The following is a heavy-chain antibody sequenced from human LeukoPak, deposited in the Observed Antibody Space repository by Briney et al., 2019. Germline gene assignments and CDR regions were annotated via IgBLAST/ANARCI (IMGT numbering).Heavy chain of an antibody. J-gene: IGHJ4*02. CDR3: SKPMQPYSSAWSAPFDY. CDR2: VSGGGDNT. D-gene: IGHD6-19*01. Sequence: GGSLRLSCAASGFTFSSYDMNWVRQAPGKGLEWVSGVSGGGDNTYYADSVKGRFTISRDNSKSTLYLQMNSLRVEDTAIYYCSKPMQPYSSAWSAPFDYWGQGTLVTVSS. V-gene: IGHV3-23*01. CDR1: GFTFSSYD.